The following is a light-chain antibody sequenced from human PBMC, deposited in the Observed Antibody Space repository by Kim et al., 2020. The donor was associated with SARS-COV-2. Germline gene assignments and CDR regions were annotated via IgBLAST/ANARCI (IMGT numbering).Light chain of an antibody. J-gene: IGLJ2*01. V-gene: IGLV2-18*02. CDR2: EVS. CDR3: SSYTSSSSLI. Sequence: QSALTQPPSVSGSPGQSVTISCTGTSSDVGSYNRVSWYQQPPGTAPKLIIYEVSDRPSGVPHRFSGSKSGNTASLTISWLQTEDEADYYCSSYTSSSSLIFGGGTKVPV. CDR1: SSDVGSYNR.